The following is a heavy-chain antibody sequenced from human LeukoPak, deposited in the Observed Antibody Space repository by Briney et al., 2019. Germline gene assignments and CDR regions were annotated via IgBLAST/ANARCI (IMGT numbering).Heavy chain of an antibody. J-gene: IGHJ4*02. Sequence: SETLSLTCTVSGGSISSGGYYWSWIRQHPGKGLEWIGYIYYGGSTYYNPSLKSRVTISVDTSKNQFSLKLSSVTAADTAVYYCARAVYGDYDYWGQGTLVTVSS. CDR3: ARAVYGDYDY. CDR1: GGSISSGGYY. CDR2: IYYGGST. V-gene: IGHV4-31*03. D-gene: IGHD4-17*01.